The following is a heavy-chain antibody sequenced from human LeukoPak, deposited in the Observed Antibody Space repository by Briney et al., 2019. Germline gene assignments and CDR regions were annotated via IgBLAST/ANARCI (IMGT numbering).Heavy chain of an antibody. CDR1: GGSIGSHY. V-gene: IGHV4-59*11. D-gene: IGHD1-14*01. CDR2: VFYTGST. J-gene: IGHJ6*03. CDR3: ARSNPYYYYMDV. Sequence: PSETLSLTCSVSGGSIGSHYWSWIRQPPGKGLEWIEYVFYTGSTNHNPSLKSRVTISIDTSKNQFSLKLSSVTAADTAVYYCARSNPYYYYMDVWGKGTTVTVSS.